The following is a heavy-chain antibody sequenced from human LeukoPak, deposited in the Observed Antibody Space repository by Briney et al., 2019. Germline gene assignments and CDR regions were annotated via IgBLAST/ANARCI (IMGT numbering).Heavy chain of an antibody. V-gene: IGHV4-30-2*01. Sequence: PSQTLSLTCAVSGGSISSGGYSWSWIRQPPGKGLEWIGYIYHSGSTYYNPSLKSRVTISVDRSKNQFSLKLSSVTAADTAVYXXXXXXXXCGGDCYHLDWGQGTLVTVSS. J-gene: IGHJ4*02. CDR1: GGSISSGGYS. CDR2: IYHSGST. CDR3: XXXXXXCGGDCYHLD. D-gene: IGHD2-21*02.